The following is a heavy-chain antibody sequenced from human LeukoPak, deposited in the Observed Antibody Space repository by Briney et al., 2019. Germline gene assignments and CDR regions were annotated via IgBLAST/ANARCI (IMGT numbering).Heavy chain of an antibody. CDR3: ARGRFGDRGYYHFWSGYLDY. V-gene: IGHV4-34*01. Sequence: SETLSLTCAVYGGSFSGYYWSWIRQPPGKGLEWIGEINHSGSTNYNPSLKSRVTISVDTSKNQFSLKLSSVTAADTAVYYCARGRFGDRGYYHFWSGYLDYWGQGTLVTVSS. J-gene: IGHJ4*02. CDR2: INHSGST. CDR1: GGSFSGYY. D-gene: IGHD3-3*01.